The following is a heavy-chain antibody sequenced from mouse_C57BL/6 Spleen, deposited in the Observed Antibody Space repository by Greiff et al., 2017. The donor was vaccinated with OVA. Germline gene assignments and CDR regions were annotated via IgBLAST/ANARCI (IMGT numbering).Heavy chain of an antibody. Sequence: EVQLQQSGPELVKPGASVKISCKASGYTFTDYYMNWVKQSHGKSLEWIGDINPNNGGTSYNQKFKGKATLTVDKSSSTAYMELRSLTSEDSAVYYCARWHYGSSIYAMDYWGQGTSVTVSS. J-gene: IGHJ4*01. CDR3: ARWHYGSSIYAMDY. D-gene: IGHD1-1*01. CDR2: INPNNGGT. CDR1: GYTFTDYY. V-gene: IGHV1-26*01.